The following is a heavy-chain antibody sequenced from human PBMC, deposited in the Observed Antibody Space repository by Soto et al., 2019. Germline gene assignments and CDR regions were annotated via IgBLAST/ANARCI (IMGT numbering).Heavy chain of an antibody. J-gene: IGHJ6*02. CDR3: ARDSVWSGYYFPGDGMDV. Sequence: ASVKVSCKASGGTFSSYAISWVRQAPGQGLEWIGGIIPIFGTANYAQKFQGRVTITADESTSTAYMELSSLRSEDTAVYYCARDSVWSGYYFPGDGMDVWGQGTTVTVSS. CDR2: IIPIFGTA. D-gene: IGHD3-3*01. CDR1: GGTFSSYA. V-gene: IGHV1-69*13.